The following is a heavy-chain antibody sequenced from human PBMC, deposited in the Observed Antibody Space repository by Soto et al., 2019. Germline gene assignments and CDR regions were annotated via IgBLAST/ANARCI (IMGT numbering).Heavy chain of an antibody. V-gene: IGHV3-30-3*01. CDR1: GFTFSSYA. D-gene: IGHD6-13*01. CDR3: ARDGGGSSWTGYYYYYGMDV. CDR2: ISYDGSNK. J-gene: IGHJ6*02. Sequence: GGSLRLSCAASGFTFSSYAMHWVRQAPGKGLEWVAVISYDGSNKYYADSVKGRFTISRDNSKNTLYLQMNSLRAEDTAVYYCARDGGGSSWTGYYYYYGMDVWGQGTTVTVSS.